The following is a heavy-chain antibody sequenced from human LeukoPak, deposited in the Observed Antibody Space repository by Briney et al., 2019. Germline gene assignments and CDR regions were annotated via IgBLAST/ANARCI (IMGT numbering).Heavy chain of an antibody. CDR1: GGSSSSYH. CDR3: ARGITMVREFDI. Sequence: PSETLSLTCTVSGGSSSSYHWSWIRQPPGKGLVWIGYIYYSGSTNYNPSLKSRVTISVDTSKKQFSLKMSSVTAADTAVYYCARGITMVREFDIWGQGTMVTVSS. CDR2: IYYSGST. J-gene: IGHJ3*02. V-gene: IGHV4-59*01. D-gene: IGHD3-10*01.